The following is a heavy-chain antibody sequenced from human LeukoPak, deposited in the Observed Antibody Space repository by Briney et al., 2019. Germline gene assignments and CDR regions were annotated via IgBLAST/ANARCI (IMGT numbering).Heavy chain of an antibody. J-gene: IGHJ5*02. CDR1: GYTFTSYG. CDR2: ISPYNDNT. CDR3: ARAGSCSGGSCYSRWFDP. D-gene: IGHD2-15*01. Sequence: ASVKLSCKASGYTFTSYGISWGRQAPGQGLEGIGWISPYNDNTNYAQQLQSRVTMTTDTSTSTAYMELRSLGSDDTAVYYCARAGSCSGGSCYSRWFDPWGQGTLVTVSS. V-gene: IGHV1-18*01.